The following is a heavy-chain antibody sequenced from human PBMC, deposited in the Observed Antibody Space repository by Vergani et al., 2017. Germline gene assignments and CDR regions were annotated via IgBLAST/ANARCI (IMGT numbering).Heavy chain of an antibody. CDR1: GFTFSTYA. Sequence: EVQLVESGGGLVKPGGSVRLSCAASGFTFSTYAMHWVRQAPGKGLEWVSALTGGGGSTYYAESVKGRFIISRDNSRDTLYLQMNSLRPEDTATYYCVKDAGSYENFFDSWGQGTLVTVSS. J-gene: IGHJ4*02. CDR2: LTGGGGST. D-gene: IGHD1-26*01. V-gene: IGHV3-23*04. CDR3: VKDAGSYENFFDS.